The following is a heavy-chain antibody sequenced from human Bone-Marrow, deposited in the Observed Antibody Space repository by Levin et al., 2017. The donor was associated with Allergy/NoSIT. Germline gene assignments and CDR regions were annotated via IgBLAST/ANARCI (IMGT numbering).Heavy chain of an antibody. Sequence: GGSLRLSCAASGFTFSSYAMSWVRQAPGKGLEWVSAISGSGGSTYYADSVKGRFTISRDNSKNTLYLQMNSLRAEDTAVYYCAKPKYLRFLEWLLTSWGDYYYYYGMDGWGQGTTVTVSS. J-gene: IGHJ6*02. V-gene: IGHV3-23*01. CDR2: ISGSGGST. D-gene: IGHD3-3*01. CDR1: GFTFSSYA. CDR3: AKPKYLRFLEWLLTSWGDYYYYYGMDG.